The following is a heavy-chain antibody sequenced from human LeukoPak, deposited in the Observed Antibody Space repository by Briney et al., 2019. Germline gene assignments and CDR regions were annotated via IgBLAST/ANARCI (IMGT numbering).Heavy chain of an antibody. V-gene: IGHV3-74*01. CDR3: AGGLSDYYYTVGY. J-gene: IGHJ4*02. CDR2: INSDGSNT. D-gene: IGHD3-22*01. CDR1: GFTVTNYW. Sequence: GGSLRFSCTTSGFTVTNYWMHWVRQAPGKGVVWVSRINSDGSNTNYAGSVKGRFTISRDNARNTLYLQMNSLRAEDTAVYYCAGGLSDYYYTVGYWGQGTLVTVSS.